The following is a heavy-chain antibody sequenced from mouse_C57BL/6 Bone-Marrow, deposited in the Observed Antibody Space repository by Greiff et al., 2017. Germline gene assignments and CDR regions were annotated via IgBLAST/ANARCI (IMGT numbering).Heavy chain of an antibody. V-gene: IGHV1-7*01. Sequence: QVQLQQSGAELAKPGASVKLSCKASGYTFTSYWMHWVKQRPGQGLEWIGYINPSSGYTKYNQKFKDKATLTAAKSSSTAYMQLSSLTYEDSAVYYYARNDDGSFLFDYWGQGTTLTVSS. D-gene: IGHD2-3*01. J-gene: IGHJ2*01. CDR1: GYTFTSYW. CDR3: ARNDDGSFLFDY. CDR2: INPSSGYT.